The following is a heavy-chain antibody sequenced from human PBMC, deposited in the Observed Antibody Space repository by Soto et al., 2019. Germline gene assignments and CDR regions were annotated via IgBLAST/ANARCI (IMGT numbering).Heavy chain of an antibody. Sequence: EVQLLESGGGLVQPGGSLRLSCAASGFTFSSYAMSWVRQAPGKGLEWVSAISGSGGSTYYADSVKGRFTISRDNSKNTLYLQMNSLRAEDTAVYYCVISSARLYYYYGMDVWGQGTTVTVSS. D-gene: IGHD6-6*01. CDR3: VISSARLYYYYGMDV. V-gene: IGHV3-23*01. CDR2: ISGSGGST. CDR1: GFTFSSYA. J-gene: IGHJ6*02.